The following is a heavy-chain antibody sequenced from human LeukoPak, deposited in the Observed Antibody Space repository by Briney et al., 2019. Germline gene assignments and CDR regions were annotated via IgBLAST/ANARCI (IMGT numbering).Heavy chain of an antibody. J-gene: IGHJ4*02. V-gene: IGHV1-46*01. CDR3: ARGYSGTYEEDY. CDR1: GYTFTSYY. Sequence: APVKVSCKASGYTFTSYYMHWVRQAPGQGLEWMGIINPSGGGTTYAQRFQGRVTMTRDTSTSTVYMELSSLRSEDTAVYYCARGYSGTYEEDYWGQGTLVTVSS. CDR2: INPSGGGT. D-gene: IGHD1-26*01.